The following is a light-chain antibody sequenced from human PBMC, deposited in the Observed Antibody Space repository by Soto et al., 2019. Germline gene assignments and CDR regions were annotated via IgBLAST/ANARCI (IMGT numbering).Light chain of an antibody. CDR1: QGSRND. J-gene: IGKJ1*01. CDR3: RVSYRMPRA. CDR2: AAS. V-gene: IGKV1-17*01. Sequence: SDVPPSVKESRTLTSRETQGSRNDLGWYQQKPGKAPKCLIYAASSLQSGVPSRFSFCGSGTDFTLASSILQPEDLVSYYWRVSYRMPRACGQGTKVDI.